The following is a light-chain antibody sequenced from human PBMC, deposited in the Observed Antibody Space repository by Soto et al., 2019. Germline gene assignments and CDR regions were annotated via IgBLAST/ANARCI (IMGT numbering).Light chain of an antibody. CDR2: LNSDGSH. V-gene: IGLV4-69*01. CDR3: QTWGTGVV. Sequence: QLVLTQSPSASASLGVSVKLTCTLSSGHSSYTIAWHQQKPEKGPRYLMNLNSDGSHSKGDGIPDRFSGSSSGTERYLTISSLQSEDEADYYCQTWGTGVVFGGGTKVTVL. J-gene: IGLJ2*01. CDR1: SGHSSYT.